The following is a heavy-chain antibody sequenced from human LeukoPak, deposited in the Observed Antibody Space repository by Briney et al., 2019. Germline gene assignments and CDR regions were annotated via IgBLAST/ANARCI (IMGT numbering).Heavy chain of an antibody. CDR3: ARPPRRAAHGYFDL. V-gene: IGHV4-34*01. CDR2: INHSGST. Sequence: SETLSLTCTVSGGSISSYYWSWIRQPPGKRLECIGEINHSGSTNYNPSLKSRVTISVDTSKNQFSLQLSSVTAADTAVYYCARPPRRAAHGYFDLWGRGTLVTVSS. J-gene: IGHJ2*01. CDR1: GGSISSYY. D-gene: IGHD2-15*01.